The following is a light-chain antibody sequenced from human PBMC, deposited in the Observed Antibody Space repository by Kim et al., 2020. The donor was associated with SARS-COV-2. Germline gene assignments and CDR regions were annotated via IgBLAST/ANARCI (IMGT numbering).Light chain of an antibody. V-gene: IGKV3-20*01. CDR3: QQYGDSPT. CDR2: AAS. CDR1: QTVSSDF. J-gene: IGKJ1*01. Sequence: EIVLTQSPGTLSLSPGERATLSCRASQTVSSDFLAWYQHKPAQAPRLLFYAASRRAPGIPDRFSGSGSETDFTLTISRLEPEDFAVYYCQQYGDSPTFGQGTKVDIK.